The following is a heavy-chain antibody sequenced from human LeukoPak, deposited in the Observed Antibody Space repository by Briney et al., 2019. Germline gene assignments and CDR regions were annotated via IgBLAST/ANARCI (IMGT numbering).Heavy chain of an antibody. D-gene: IGHD5-24*01. V-gene: IGHV3-30*03. J-gene: IGHJ4*02. CDR2: ISYDGSNK. CDR3: ARASFQRWLQLGGD. CDR1: GFTFSSYG. Sequence: GRSLRLSCAASGFTFSSYGMHWVRQAPGKGLEWVAVISYDGSNKYYADSVKGRFTISRDNSKNTLYLQMNSLRAEDTAVYYCARASFQRWLQLGGDWGQGTLVTVSS.